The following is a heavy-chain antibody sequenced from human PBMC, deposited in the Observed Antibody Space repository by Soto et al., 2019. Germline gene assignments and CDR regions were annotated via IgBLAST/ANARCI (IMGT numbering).Heavy chain of an antibody. CDR2: IYYSGST. V-gene: IGHV4-31*03. Sequence: SETLSLTCTVSGGSISSGGYYWSWIRQHPGKGLEWIGYIYYSGSTYYNPSLKSRVTISVDTSKNQFSLKLSSVTAADTAVYYCARAARAFWNGKRSDDMDVWGQGTTVTVSS. J-gene: IGHJ6*02. CDR3: ARAARAFWNGKRSDDMDV. D-gene: IGHD3-3*01. CDR1: GGSISSGGYY.